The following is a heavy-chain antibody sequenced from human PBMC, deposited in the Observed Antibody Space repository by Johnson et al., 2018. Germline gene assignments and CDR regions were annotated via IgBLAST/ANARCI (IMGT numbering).Heavy chain of an antibody. CDR3: ARQELTIFGVVPFSRYYYYYYGMDV. CDR1: GYSFTSYW. D-gene: IGHD3-3*01. V-gene: IGHV5-51*01. CDR2: IYPGDSDT. J-gene: IGHJ6*02. Sequence: VQLGQSGAEVTKPGESLKISCKGSGYSFTSYWIGWVRQMPGKGLAWMGLIYPGDSDTRYSPSLQGQVTLPTAKSIIPAYPQWSSRKPPDTAMYYCARQELTIFGVVPFSRYYYYYYGMDVWGQGTTVTVSS.